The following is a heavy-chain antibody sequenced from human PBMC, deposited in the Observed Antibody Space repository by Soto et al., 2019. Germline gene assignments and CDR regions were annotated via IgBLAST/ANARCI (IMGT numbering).Heavy chain of an antibody. Sequence: PSETLSLTCTVSGGSISSGDYYWSWIRQPPGKGLEWIGYIYYSGSTYYNPSLKSRVTISVDTSKNQFSLKLSSVTAADTALYYCARRARYYDILTGYSTLSWFDPWGQGTLVTVSS. CDR2: IYYSGST. J-gene: IGHJ5*02. CDR3: ARRARYYDILTGYSTLSWFDP. V-gene: IGHV4-30-4*01. CDR1: GGSISSGDYY. D-gene: IGHD3-9*01.